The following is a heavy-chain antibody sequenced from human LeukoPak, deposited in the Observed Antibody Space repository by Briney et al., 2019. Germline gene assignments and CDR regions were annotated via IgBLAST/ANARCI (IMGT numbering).Heavy chain of an antibody. CDR2: IYHSGST. J-gene: IGHJ4*02. CDR1: SYSVSSGYY. Sequence: SETLSLTSGVSSYSVSSGYYWGSIRQPPGKGLEWIGSIYHSGSTYYNPSLKSRVTISVDTSKNQFSLKLSSVTAPDTAVYYCARESEAYYDLDYWGQGTLVTVSS. D-gene: IGHD3-3*01. CDR3: ARESEAYYDLDY. V-gene: IGHV4-38-2*02.